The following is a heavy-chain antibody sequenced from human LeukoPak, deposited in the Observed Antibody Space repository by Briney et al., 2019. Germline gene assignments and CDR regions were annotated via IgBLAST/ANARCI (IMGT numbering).Heavy chain of an antibody. CDR3: AKDVIAAAVPWDYGMDV. Sequence: RGSLRLSRAPSRFTSTTFGMHWVRQAPGRGVEWVAVISYDGTNKYYADFVKGRFTISRDNSKSPLYLQMHSLRAEDTAVYYCAKDVIAAAVPWDYGMDVWGQGPTVTVSS. J-gene: IGHJ6*02. CDR2: ISYDGTNK. V-gene: IGHV3-30*18. D-gene: IGHD6-13*01. CDR1: RFTSTTFG.